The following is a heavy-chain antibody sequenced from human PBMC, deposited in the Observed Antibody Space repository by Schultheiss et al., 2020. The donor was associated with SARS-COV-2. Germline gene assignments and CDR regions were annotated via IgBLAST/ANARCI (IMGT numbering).Heavy chain of an antibody. D-gene: IGHD1-26*01. CDR2: TYYRSRWYN. CDR3: ARDAAGGGSYSWYFDY. CDR1: GDSVSSNSAA. Sequence: SETLSLTCAISGDSVSSNSAAWNWIRQSPSRGLEWLGMTYYRSRWYNDYAVSVKSRITINPDTSKNQFSLQLNSVTPEDTAVYYCARDAAGGGSYSWYFDYWGQGTLVTVSS. V-gene: IGHV6-1*01. J-gene: IGHJ4*02.